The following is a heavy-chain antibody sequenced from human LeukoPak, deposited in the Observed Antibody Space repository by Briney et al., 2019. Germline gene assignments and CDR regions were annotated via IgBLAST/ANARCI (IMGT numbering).Heavy chain of an antibody. CDR2: IYYSGST. Sequence: SETLSLTCTVSGGSISSYYWSCLRQPPGKGLEWIGYIYYSGSTNYNPSLKSRVTISVDTSKNQFSLKQSSVTAADTAVYYCARHSGITMVRGEPWDWFDPWGQGTLLTVSS. J-gene: IGHJ5*02. V-gene: IGHV4-59*08. CDR3: ARHSGITMVRGEPWDWFDP. CDR1: GGSISSYY. D-gene: IGHD3-10*01.